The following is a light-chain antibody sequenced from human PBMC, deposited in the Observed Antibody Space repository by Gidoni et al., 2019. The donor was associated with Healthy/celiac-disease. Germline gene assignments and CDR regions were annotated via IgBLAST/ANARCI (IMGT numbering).Light chain of an antibody. CDR3: MQALQTQFT. V-gene: IGKV2-28*01. Sequence: LDWYLQKPGQSPQLLIYLGSNRASGVPDRFSGSGSGTDFTLKVSRVEAEDVGVYYCMQALQTQFTFGPGTKVDIK. J-gene: IGKJ3*01. CDR2: LGS.